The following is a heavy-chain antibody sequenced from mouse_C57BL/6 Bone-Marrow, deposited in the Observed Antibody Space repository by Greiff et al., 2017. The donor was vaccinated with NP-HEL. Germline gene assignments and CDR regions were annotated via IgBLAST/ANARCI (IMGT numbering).Heavy chain of an antibody. V-gene: IGHV1-53*01. CDR1: GYTFTSYW. Sequence: QVQLQQPGTELVKPGASVKLSCKASGYTFTSYWMHWVKQRPGQGLEWIGNINPSNGGTNYNEKFKSKATLTVDKSSSTAYMQLSSLTSEDSAVYDCARGGWLRRGFAYWGQGTLVTVSA. CDR2: INPSNGGT. CDR3: ARGGWLRRGFAY. J-gene: IGHJ3*01. D-gene: IGHD2-2*01.